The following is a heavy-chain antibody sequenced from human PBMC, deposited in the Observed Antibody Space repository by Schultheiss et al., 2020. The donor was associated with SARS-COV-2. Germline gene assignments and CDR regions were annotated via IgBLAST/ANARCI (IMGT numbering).Heavy chain of an antibody. CDR2: IYYSGST. V-gene: IGHV4-34*09. Sequence: SETLSLTCAVYGGSFSGYYWSWIRQPPGKGLEWIGYIYYSGSTYYNPSLKSRVTISVDTSKNQFSLKLSSVTAADTAVYYCARERPDYGDYLHDYWGQGTLVTVSS. J-gene: IGHJ4*02. D-gene: IGHD4-17*01. CDR1: GGSFSGYY. CDR3: ARERPDYGDYLHDY.